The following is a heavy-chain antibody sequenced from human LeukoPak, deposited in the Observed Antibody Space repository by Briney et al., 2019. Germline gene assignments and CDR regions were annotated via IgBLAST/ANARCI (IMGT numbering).Heavy chain of an antibody. CDR3: ARAGDCSSTSCYGKGDY. Sequence: GGSLRLSCAASGFTFSSYAMSWVRQAPGKGLEWVSAIRGSGGSTYYADSVKGRFTISRDNSKNTLYLQMNSLRAEDTAVYYCARAGDCSSTSCYGKGDYWGQGTLVTVSS. V-gene: IGHV3-23*01. J-gene: IGHJ4*02. D-gene: IGHD2-2*01. CDR2: IRGSGGST. CDR1: GFTFSSYA.